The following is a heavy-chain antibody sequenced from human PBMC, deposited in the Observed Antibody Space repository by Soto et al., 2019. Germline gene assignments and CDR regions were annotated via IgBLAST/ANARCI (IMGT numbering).Heavy chain of an antibody. Sequence: GGSLRLSCAASGFTFSSYSMNWVRQAPGKGLEWVSSISSSSSYIYYADSVKGRFTISRDNAKNSLYLQMNSLRAEDTAVYYCARDGTQYQLPLRGMDVWGQGTTVTVSS. J-gene: IGHJ6*02. D-gene: IGHD2-2*01. V-gene: IGHV3-21*01. CDR1: GFTFSSYS. CDR3: ARDGTQYQLPLRGMDV. CDR2: ISSSSSYI.